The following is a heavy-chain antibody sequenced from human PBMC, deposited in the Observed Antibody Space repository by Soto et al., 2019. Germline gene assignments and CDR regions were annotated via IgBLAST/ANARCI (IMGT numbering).Heavy chain of an antibody. Sequence: QINLIESGPTLVKPTQTLTLTCTFSGFSLSTSGAAVGWVRQPPGRALEWLALIYWDGDKRYNASLGNRLIITKDTSMNQVVLTLTNVDPADTATYYCAHRATMTIFGLIIDNGIWFDPWGQGTRVIVSS. J-gene: IGHJ5*02. CDR2: IYWDGDK. V-gene: IGHV2-5*02. CDR3: AHRATMTIFGLIIDNGIWFDP. D-gene: IGHD3-3*01. CDR1: GFSLSTSGAA.